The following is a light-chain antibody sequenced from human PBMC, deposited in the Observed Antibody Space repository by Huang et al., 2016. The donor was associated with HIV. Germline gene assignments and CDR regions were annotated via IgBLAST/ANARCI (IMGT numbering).Light chain of an antibody. CDR2: AAF. V-gene: IGKV1-39*01. Sequence: DIQMTQSPPSLSAFVGDRVTITCRASQKISSYLNWYQHKPGKAPMLLLYAAFSLQRGVPSRFSGSGSVTDFTLTISNLQPEDSATYYCQQSYSQVSFGGGTKVEVK. CDR1: QKISSY. CDR3: QQSYSQVS. J-gene: IGKJ4*01.